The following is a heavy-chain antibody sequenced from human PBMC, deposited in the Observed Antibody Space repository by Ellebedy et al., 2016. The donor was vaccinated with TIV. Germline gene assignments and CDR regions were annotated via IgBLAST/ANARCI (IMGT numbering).Heavy chain of an antibody. J-gene: IGHJ6*02. CDR3: ARGRTAVPRMDV. D-gene: IGHD2-21*02. V-gene: IGHV3-30-3*01. Sequence: GGSLRLXCAPSGFTFSTYAMHWVRQAPGRGLEWVAVISYDGSNKYFADSVEGRFTISRDNSKNTLYLQMNSLGADDTAVYYCARGRTAVPRMDVWGQGTTVTVSS. CDR2: ISYDGSNK. CDR1: GFTFSTYA.